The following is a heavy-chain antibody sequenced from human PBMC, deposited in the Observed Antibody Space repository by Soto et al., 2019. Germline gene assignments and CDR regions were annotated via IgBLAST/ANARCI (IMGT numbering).Heavy chain of an antibody. D-gene: IGHD3-3*01. CDR1: GGACSGYY. CDR3: ARRMKRITIFGVVRLGMDV. Sequence: SETLSLTCAVYGGACSGYYWSWIRQPSGKGLEWIGGINHSGSTNYNPSLKSRVTISVDTSKNQFSLKLSSVTAADKAVYYCARRMKRITIFGVVRLGMDVWGQGTTVTVSS. V-gene: IGHV4-34*01. J-gene: IGHJ6*02. CDR2: INHSGST.